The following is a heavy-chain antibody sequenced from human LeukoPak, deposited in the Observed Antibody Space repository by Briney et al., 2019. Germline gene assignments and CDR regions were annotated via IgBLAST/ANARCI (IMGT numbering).Heavy chain of an antibody. CDR1: GLTFSSHS. Sequence: PGGSLRLSCAASGLTFSSHSMNWVRQAPGKGLEWVSSISSTTSYIHYADSVKGRFTISRDNVNNSLYLQMNSLRAEDTAVYYCAKDLRGFGELLPIDYWGQGTLVTVSS. CDR3: AKDLRGFGELLPIDY. V-gene: IGHV3-21*01. J-gene: IGHJ4*02. CDR2: ISSTTSYI. D-gene: IGHD3-10*01.